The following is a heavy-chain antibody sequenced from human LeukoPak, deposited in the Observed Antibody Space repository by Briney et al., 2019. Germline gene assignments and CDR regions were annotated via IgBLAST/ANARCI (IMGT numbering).Heavy chain of an antibody. CDR1: GYSFTSYW. CDR3: ARLSNGGGALPREFDY. Sequence: GESLKISCKGSGYSFTSYWIAWVRQMPGKGLEWMGRIYPGDSDTRYSPSFQGQVTISADKSISTAYLQWSSLKASDSAMYFCARLSNGGGALPREFDYWGQGTLVTVSS. D-gene: IGHD3-16*01. J-gene: IGHJ4*02. CDR2: IYPGDSDT. V-gene: IGHV5-51*01.